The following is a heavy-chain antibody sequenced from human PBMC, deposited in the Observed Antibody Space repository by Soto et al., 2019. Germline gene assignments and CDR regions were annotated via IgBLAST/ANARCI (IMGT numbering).Heavy chain of an antibody. V-gene: IGHV5-51*01. J-gene: IGHJ4*02. CDR3: ARKFAPEFFDS. CDR2: IYPGDSDT. Sequence: GESLKISCKGSGYTFSTYWIAWVRQMPGKGLEWMGIIYPGDSDTKYSPAFQGQVTISADKSINTAYLQWTSLEASDTAMYYCARKFAPEFFDSWGQGTLVTVS. D-gene: IGHD3-10*01. CDR1: GYTFSTYW.